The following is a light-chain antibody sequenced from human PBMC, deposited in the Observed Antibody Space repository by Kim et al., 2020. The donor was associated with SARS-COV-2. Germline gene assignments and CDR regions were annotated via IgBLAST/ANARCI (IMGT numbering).Light chain of an antibody. V-gene: IGKV1-27*01. J-gene: IGKJ2*01. CDR3: LKYNSAPQT. Sequence: DIQMTQSPSSLSASVGDRVTITCRASQDIRNYLAWYHQKPGKVPKLLIYAASTLQSGVPSRFSGSGSGTDFTLTISSLQPEDVSTYYCLKYNSAPQTFVRGTRLEI. CDR1: QDIRNY. CDR2: AAS.